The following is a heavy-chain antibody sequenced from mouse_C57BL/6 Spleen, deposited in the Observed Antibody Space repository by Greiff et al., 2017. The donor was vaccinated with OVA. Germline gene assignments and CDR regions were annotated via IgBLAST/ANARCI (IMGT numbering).Heavy chain of an antibody. CDR2: INPNYGTT. Sequence: VQLKESGPELVKPGASVKISCKASGYSFTDYNMNWVKQSPGQSLEWIGVINPNYGTTSYNQKFKGKATLTVDQSSSTAYMQLNSLTSEDSAVYYCASARYYYGSSDGYYARDYWGQGTPVTVSA. J-gene: IGHJ4*01. D-gene: IGHD1-1*01. CDR3: ASARYYYGSSDGYYARDY. V-gene: IGHV1-39*01. CDR1: GYSFTDYN.